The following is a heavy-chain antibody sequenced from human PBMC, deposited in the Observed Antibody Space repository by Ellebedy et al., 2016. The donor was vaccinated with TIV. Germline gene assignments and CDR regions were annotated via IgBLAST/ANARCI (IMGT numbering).Heavy chain of an antibody. CDR1: GFTFSASW. D-gene: IGHD3-22*01. J-gene: IGHJ6*04. Sequence: GESLKISXAASGFTFSASWMSWVRQAPGKGLEWVGRSRSEANGGTPDYAAPVGGRFIISRDDSKSTVYLQMNSLTVEDTAVYYCATREEGYSPAMDVWGKGTTVTVSS. CDR3: ATREEGYSPAMDV. V-gene: IGHV3-15*01. CDR2: SRSEANGGTP.